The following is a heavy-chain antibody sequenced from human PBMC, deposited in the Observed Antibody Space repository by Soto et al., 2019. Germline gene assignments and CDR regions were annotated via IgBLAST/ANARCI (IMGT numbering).Heavy chain of an antibody. J-gene: IGHJ4*02. CDR3: ARDSSSASFDY. CDR2: ISFDETNK. D-gene: IGHD3-10*01. Sequence: QVQLVQSGGCVVQPGSSLRLSCAASGFTFSSYAMHWVRQAPGKGLEWVALISFDETNKYYADPVKGRFTISRDKSSDTLYLQMSSLRTEDTAAYYCARDSSSASFDYWGQGTLVTVSS. V-gene: IGHV3-30-3*01. CDR1: GFTFSSYA.